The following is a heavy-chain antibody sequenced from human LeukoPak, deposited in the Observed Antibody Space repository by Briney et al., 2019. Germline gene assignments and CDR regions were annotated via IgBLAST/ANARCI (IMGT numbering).Heavy chain of an antibody. CDR3: ASSYFYDGPRYFDY. J-gene: IGHJ4*02. CDR2: IYYTGST. D-gene: IGHD3-22*01. Sequence: PSETLSLTCTVSGGSITSYYWAWIRQPPGKGLEYIGYIYYTGSTNSNPSLKSRVTISLDMSKNQFSLKLNSVPAADTAMYYCASSYFYDGPRYFDYWGLGTLVTVSS. V-gene: IGHV4-59*08. CDR1: GGSITSYY.